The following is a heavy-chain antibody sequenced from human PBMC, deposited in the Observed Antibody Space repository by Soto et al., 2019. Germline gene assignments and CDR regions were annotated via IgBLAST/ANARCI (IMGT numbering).Heavy chain of an antibody. D-gene: IGHD3-22*01. J-gene: IGHJ4*02. CDR1: GDSISSYY. Sequence: QVPLQEPGPGLVKPSETLSLTCAVAGDSISSYYCMWIRQPPGKGLESIGYLYYGRSANYNPSLKSRVTLSVATSTNQCSLTLSSMTAAETAVYYCALRSMAVVPEYWGQGTLVTVSS. V-gene: IGHV4-59*01. CDR2: LYYGRSA. CDR3: ALRSMAVVPEY.